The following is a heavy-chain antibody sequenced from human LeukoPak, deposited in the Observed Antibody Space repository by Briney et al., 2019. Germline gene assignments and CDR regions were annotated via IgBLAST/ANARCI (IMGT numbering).Heavy chain of an antibody. V-gene: IGHV3-7*01. CDR1: GFTFGNYW. CDR2: MKGDGSHI. J-gene: IGHJ6*03. D-gene: IGHD3-10*01. Sequence: GGSLRLSCAASGFTFGNYWMSWVRQAPGGGLQWVASMKGDGSHIYYVDSVKGRFIISRDNAKNSLYLQMNSLRAEDTAVYYCARDGYYGSDDYYYYMDVWGKGTTVTVSS. CDR3: ARDGYYGSDDYYYYMDV.